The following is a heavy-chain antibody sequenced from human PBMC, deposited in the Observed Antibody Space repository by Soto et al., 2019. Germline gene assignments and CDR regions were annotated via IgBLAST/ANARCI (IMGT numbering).Heavy chain of an antibody. J-gene: IGHJ6*02. D-gene: IGHD4-17*01. CDR2: ISYDGSNK. Sequence: QVQLVESGGGVVQPGRSLRLSCAASGFTFSSYAMHWVRQAPGKGLEWVAVISYDGSNKYYADSVKGRFTISRDNSKNTLYLQMNNLRAEDTAVYYCARLRVTTKFYYYYYGMDVWGQGTTVTVSS. CDR3: ARLRVTTKFYYYYYGMDV. CDR1: GFTFSSYA. V-gene: IGHV3-30-3*01.